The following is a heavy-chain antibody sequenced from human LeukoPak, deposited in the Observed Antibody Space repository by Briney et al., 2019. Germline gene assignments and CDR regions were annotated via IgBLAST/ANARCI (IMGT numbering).Heavy chain of an antibody. V-gene: IGHV1-46*01. Sequence: ASVKVSCKASGYTFTSYYMHWVRQAPGQGLEWMGIINPSGGSTSYAQKFQGRVTMTRDMSTSTVYMELSSLRSEDTAVYYCARVKRASGSYGGFDYWGQGTLVTVSS. J-gene: IGHJ4*02. D-gene: IGHD1-26*01. CDR2: INPSGGST. CDR1: GYTFTSYY. CDR3: ARVKRASGSYGGFDY.